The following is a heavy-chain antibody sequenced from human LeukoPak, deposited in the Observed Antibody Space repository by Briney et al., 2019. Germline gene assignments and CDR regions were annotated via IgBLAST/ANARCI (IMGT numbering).Heavy chain of an antibody. CDR3: ARGGYHGSGSRFDN. CDR1: GFIFSGYW. V-gene: IGHV3-7*01. D-gene: IGHD3-10*01. Sequence: GALRLSCAASGFIFSGYWMSWVRQAPGEGLEWVANIKQDGSDKYYVGSVKGRFTISRDNAKNSLYLQMNSLRAEDTAVYYCARGGYHGSGSRFDNWGQGTLVTVSS. J-gene: IGHJ4*02. CDR2: IKQDGSDK.